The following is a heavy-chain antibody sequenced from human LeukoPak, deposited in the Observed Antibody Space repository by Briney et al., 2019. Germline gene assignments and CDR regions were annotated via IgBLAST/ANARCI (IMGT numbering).Heavy chain of an antibody. CDR2: VNQGGTEK. Sequence: GGSLRLSCAASGFTFSSQWMSWVGQAPGKGLDWVANVNQGGTEKYYVDSVKGRFTISRDNAENSLYLQMNSLKTEDTAVYYCTTDRGYGDYVSAWFDPWGQGALVTVSS. J-gene: IGHJ5*02. CDR3: TTDRGYGDYVSAWFDP. D-gene: IGHD4-17*01. V-gene: IGHV3-7*03. CDR1: GFTFSSQW.